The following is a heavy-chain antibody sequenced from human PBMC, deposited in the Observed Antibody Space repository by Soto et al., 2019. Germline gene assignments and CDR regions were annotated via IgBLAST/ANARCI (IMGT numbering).Heavy chain of an antibody. CDR2: IYYSGST. CDR3: ATLLFGELEAYYYGMDV. D-gene: IGHD3-10*01. CDR1: GGSISSSSYY. Sequence: LSLTCTVSGGSISSSSYYWGWIRQPPGKGLEWVGSIYYSGSTYYNPSLKSRVTISVDTSKNQFSLKLSSVTAADTAVYYCATLLFGELEAYYYGMDVWGQGTTVTVSS. V-gene: IGHV4-39*01. J-gene: IGHJ6*02.